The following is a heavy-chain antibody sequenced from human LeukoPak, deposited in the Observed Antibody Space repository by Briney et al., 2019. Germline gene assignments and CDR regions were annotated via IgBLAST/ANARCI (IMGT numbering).Heavy chain of an antibody. V-gene: IGHV3-53*01. D-gene: IGHD3-22*01. CDR1: GFTVSSNY. Sequence: GGSLRLSCAASGFTVSSNYMSWVRQAPGKGLEWVSVIYSGGSTYYADSVKGRFTISRDNSKNTLYLQMNSLRAEDTAVYYCARVSYYDSSGFLPFDPWGQGTLVTVSS. CDR3: ARVSYYDSSGFLPFDP. J-gene: IGHJ5*02. CDR2: IYSGGST.